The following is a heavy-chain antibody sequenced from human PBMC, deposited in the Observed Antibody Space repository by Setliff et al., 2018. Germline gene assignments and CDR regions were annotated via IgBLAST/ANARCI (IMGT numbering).Heavy chain of an antibody. J-gene: IGHJ4*02. CDR2: IYHGGSA. CDR1: GGSISSSNYY. CDR3: ARILGYCSGGSCYVPY. Sequence: PSEPLSLTCTVSGGSISSSNYYWGWIRQPPGKGLEWIGNIYHGGSAYYNPSLKSRVTISVDTSKNQFSLKLSSVTAADTAMYYCARILGYCSGGSCYVPYWGQGTLVTVSS. D-gene: IGHD2-15*01. V-gene: IGHV4-39*07.